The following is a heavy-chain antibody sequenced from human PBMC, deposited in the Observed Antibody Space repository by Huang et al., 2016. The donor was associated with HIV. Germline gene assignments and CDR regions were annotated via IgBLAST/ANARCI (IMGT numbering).Heavy chain of an antibody. V-gene: IGHV1-69*13. CDR2: VIPVFGTV. CDR1: GGTFSTSA. Sequence: QVHLVQSGAEVRKPGSSVKVSCQASGGTFSTSAFSWLRQAPGHVPEWMGGVIPVFGTVHYAQQFQGRVTITADLSTTTASMELSGLRSEDTALYYCAREATLAARGKGLYFDFWGQGTLVTVSS. CDR3: AREATLAARGKGLYFDF. J-gene: IGHJ4*02. D-gene: IGHD2-15*01.